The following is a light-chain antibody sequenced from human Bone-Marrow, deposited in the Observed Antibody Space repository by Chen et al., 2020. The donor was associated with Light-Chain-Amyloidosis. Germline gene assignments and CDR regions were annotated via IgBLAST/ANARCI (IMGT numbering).Light chain of an antibody. Sequence: SYELTQPPSVSVSPGQTARMTCSGDDLPTKYAYWYQQKQGQAPVLVIHRDTERPSGISARFSGSSSGTTATLTISGVQAEDESDYHCQSADSSGTYEVIFGGGTKLTVL. CDR3: QSADSSGTYEVI. CDR1: DLPTKY. J-gene: IGLJ2*01. CDR2: RDT. V-gene: IGLV3-25*03.